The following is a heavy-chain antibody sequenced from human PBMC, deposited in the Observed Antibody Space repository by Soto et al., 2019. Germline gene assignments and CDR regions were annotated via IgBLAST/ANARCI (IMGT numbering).Heavy chain of an antibody. CDR1: GGSISGYY. Sequence: PSETLSLTCTVSGGSISGYYWNLIRQPPGKGLEWIGFIYHAGSTKYNPSLRSRVTISVDTSKNQFSLKLTSVTAADTAVYYCARGGSGNYWTFDSWGQGTMVTVSS. CDR2: IYHAGST. V-gene: IGHV4-59*01. J-gene: IGHJ4*02. CDR3: ARGGSGNYWTFDS. D-gene: IGHD1-26*01.